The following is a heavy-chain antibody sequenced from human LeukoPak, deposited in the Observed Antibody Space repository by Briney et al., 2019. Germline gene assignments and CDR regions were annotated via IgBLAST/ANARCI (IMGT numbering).Heavy chain of an antibody. CDR3: ASALNSRSSSC. D-gene: IGHD6-13*01. CDR1: GYRFTDYY. CDR2: FNPESGGT. Sequence: GASVKVSCKASGYRFTDYYMHWVRQAPGQGLEWMGWFNPESGGTNYAQKFQGRVTMTTDTTIRTAYMELTRLRSDDTAVYYCASALNSRSSSCWGQGTRVTVSS. J-gene: IGHJ4*02. V-gene: IGHV1-2*02.